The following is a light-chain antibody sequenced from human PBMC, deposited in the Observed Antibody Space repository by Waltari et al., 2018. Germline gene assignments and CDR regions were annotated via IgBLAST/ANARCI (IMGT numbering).Light chain of an antibody. J-gene: IGLJ2*01. CDR3: CAYAGSSTPVV. CDR1: SSDVGSYNL. V-gene: IGLV2-23*02. CDR2: EVS. Sequence: QSALTQPASVSGSPGQSITISCTGTSSDVGSYNLVSWYQQHPGKAPKLMIYEVSKPTSVVANRFSGSKSGNTASLTISGLQAEDEADYYCCAYAGSSTPVVFGGGTKLTVL.